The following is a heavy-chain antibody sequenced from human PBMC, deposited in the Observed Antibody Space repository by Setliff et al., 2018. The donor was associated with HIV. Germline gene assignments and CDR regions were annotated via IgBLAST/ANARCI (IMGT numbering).Heavy chain of an antibody. J-gene: IGHJ5*02. CDR2: ILPIFGAT. CDR1: GDNFNNVA. D-gene: IGHD3-10*01. CDR3: TNRGGSGTNVGNWFDP. Sequence: SVKVSCKSSGDNFNNVAFNWVRQAPGQGLEWMGGILPIFGATDYAQKFQGRLTLTAVQSENSVYMELSSLRSDDTAVYYCTNRGGSGTNVGNWFDPWGQGTLVTV. V-gene: IGHV1-69*13.